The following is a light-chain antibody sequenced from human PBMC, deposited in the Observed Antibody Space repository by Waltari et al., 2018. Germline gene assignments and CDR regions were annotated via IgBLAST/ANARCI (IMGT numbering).Light chain of an antibody. CDR3: MVWHNSAWV. CDR1: RGLHVGTYR. J-gene: IGLJ3*02. Sequence: AVLTQPSSPSASPGASARLTCTLPRGLHVGTYRIHWYQQQPGSPPQYLLRYKSDPDKQQGSGVPSRFSGSKDASANAGILFISGLQSEDEAEYYCMVWHNSAWVFGGGTKLTVL. CDR2: YKSDPDK. V-gene: IGLV5-45*02.